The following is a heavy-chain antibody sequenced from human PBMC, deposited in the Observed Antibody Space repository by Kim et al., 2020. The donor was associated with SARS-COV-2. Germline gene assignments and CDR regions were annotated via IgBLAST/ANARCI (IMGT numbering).Heavy chain of an antibody. CDR1: GDSVSKNY. D-gene: IGHD2-15*01. V-gene: IGHV4-59*02. CDR3: ARDNCSGGRCYFWDY. J-gene: IGHJ4*02. Sequence: SETLSLTCTVSGDSVSKNYWSWIRQPPGKGLQWIGYITYSGSTNYNPSLQSRVTISIDTSKNQFSLKLSSVTAADTAVYYCARDNCSGGRCYFWDYWGQGTLATVSS. CDR2: ITYSGST.